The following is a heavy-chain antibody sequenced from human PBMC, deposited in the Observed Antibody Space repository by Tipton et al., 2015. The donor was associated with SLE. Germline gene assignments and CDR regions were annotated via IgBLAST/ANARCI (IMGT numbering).Heavy chain of an antibody. CDR3: ASGIPTMPLQH. J-gene: IGHJ1*01. V-gene: IGHV4-59*11. CDR2: IYYSGST. Sequence: LRLSCTVSGGSIGSHYWSWIRQPPGKGLEWIGYIYYSGSTNYNPSLKSRVTISVDTSKNQFSLKLSSVTAADTAVYYCASGIPTMPLQHWGQGTLVTVSS. CDR1: GGSIGSHY. D-gene: IGHD2-2*01.